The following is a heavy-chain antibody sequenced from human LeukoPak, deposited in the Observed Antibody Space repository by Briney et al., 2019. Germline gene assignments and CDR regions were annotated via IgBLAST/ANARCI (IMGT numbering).Heavy chain of an antibody. J-gene: IGHJ4*02. CDR2: IYPGDSDT. D-gene: IGHD1-26*01. CDR1: GYSFTSYW. Sequence: GESLKISCKGSGYSFTSYWIGWVRQMPGKGLEWMGIIYPGDSDTRYSPSFQGQVTISADKSISTAYLQWSSLEASDTAMYYCARGSGSYHTAYMNWGQGALVTVSS. V-gene: IGHV5-51*01. CDR3: ARGSGSYHTAYMN.